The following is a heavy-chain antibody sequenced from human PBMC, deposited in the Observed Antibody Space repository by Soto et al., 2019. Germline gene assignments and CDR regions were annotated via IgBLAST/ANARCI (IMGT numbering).Heavy chain of an antibody. Sequence: SQTMSLTCTVSGGSISSHCWSWIRPPPGKGLEWIGYIKYSGTTSYTPSLKSRFTISVDRSKNRSSLKLTSVTAGATAVYYCARASGTTIIYGMDVGAQGPTVPASS. CDR1: GGSISSHC. J-gene: IGHJ6*02. CDR3: ARASGTTIIYGMDV. CDR2: IKYSGTT. D-gene: IGHD1-1*01. V-gene: IGHV4-59*08.